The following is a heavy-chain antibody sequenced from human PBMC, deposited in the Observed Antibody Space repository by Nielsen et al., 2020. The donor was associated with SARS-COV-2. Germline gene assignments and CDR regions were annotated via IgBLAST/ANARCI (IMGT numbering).Heavy chain of an antibody. V-gene: IGHV3-33*01. CDR3: ARDDIAVAPFGY. D-gene: IGHD6-19*01. CDR1: GFTFSSYG. J-gene: IGHJ4*02. CDR2: IWYDGSNK. Sequence: GESLKISCAASGFTFSSYGLHWVRQAPGKGLEWVAVIWYDGSNKYYADSVKGRFTISRDNSKNRLYLQMNSLRAEDTAVYYCARDDIAVAPFGYFGKGTLVTVSS.